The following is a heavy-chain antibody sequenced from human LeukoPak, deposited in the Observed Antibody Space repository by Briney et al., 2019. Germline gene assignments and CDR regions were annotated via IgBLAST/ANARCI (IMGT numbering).Heavy chain of an antibody. Sequence: ASVKVSCKASGYPFTTYDINWVRQAPGQGLEWVAWMNPNSGGTGYAQKFQGRVTMTRNTSISTAYMELSSLRSEDTAVFYCARGLLRYYDYGMDVWGQGTTVTVSS. D-gene: IGHD3-22*01. CDR2: MNPNSGGT. CDR3: ARGLLRYYDYGMDV. V-gene: IGHV1-8*01. J-gene: IGHJ6*02. CDR1: GYPFTTYD.